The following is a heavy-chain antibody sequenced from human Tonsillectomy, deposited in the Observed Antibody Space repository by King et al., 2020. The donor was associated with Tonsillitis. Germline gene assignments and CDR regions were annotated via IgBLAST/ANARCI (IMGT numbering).Heavy chain of an antibody. CDR3: ARGDYDSSGYYLDY. CDR2: IYSGGST. D-gene: IGHD3-22*01. V-gene: IGHV3-53*04. Sequence: VQLVESGGGLVQPGGSLRLSCAASGFTVSSNYMSWVRQAPGKGLEWVSVIYSGGSTYYADSVKGRFTISRHNSKNTLYLQMNSLRADDTAVYYCARGDYDSSGYYLDYWGQGTLVTVSS. J-gene: IGHJ4*02. CDR1: GFTVSSNY.